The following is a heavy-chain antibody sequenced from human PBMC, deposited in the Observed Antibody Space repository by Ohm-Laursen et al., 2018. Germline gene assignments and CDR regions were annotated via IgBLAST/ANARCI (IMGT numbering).Heavy chain of an antibody. CDR1: GFTSSSYG. CDR2: ISGRDGST. V-gene: IGHV3-23*01. CDR3: AKGRVRYPNFFEV. Sequence: SLRLSCAASGFTSSSYGMNWVRQAPGKGLEWVSGISGRDGSTYDADSVKGRFTVSRDHSSNTVYLQMSSLRAEDTAVYYCAKGRVRYPNFFEVWGQGTLVTVSS. D-gene: IGHD3-9*01. J-gene: IGHJ4*02.